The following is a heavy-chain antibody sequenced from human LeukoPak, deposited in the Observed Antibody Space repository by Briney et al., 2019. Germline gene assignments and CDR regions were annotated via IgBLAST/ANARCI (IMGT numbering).Heavy chain of an antibody. CDR1: GFTFSSYG. D-gene: IGHD4-11*01. V-gene: IGHV3-33*06. CDR2: IWYDGRDR. J-gene: IGHJ6*03. CDR3: AKDTAYSTAYYLDV. Sequence: GGSLRLSCAASGFTFSSYGMHWVRQAPGKGLEWVATIWYDGRDRKYAYSVKDRFTISRDNSKNTLYLLMTNLRTEDTALYYGAKDTAYSTAYYLDVWGKGTTVTVSS.